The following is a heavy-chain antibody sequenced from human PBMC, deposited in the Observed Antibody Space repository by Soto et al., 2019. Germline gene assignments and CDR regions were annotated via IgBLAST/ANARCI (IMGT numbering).Heavy chain of an antibody. V-gene: IGHV5-51*01. CDR2: IYPGDSDT. CDR1: GYSFTSYW. J-gene: IGHJ4*02. CDR3: ARLINSGYDFGENFDY. D-gene: IGHD5-12*01. Sequence: GESLKISCKGSGYSFTSYWIGWVRQMPGKGLEWMGIIYPGDSDTRYSPSFQGQVTISADKSISTAYLQWSSLKASDTAMYYCARLINSGYDFGENFDYWGQGTLVTVSS.